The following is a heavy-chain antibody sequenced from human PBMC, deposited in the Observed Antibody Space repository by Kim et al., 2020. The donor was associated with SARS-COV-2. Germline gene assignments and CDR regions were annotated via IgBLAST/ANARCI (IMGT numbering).Heavy chain of an antibody. J-gene: IGHJ4*02. V-gene: IGHV4-34*01. Sequence: SETLPLTCAVYGVSFSGDYWSWIRQPPGKGLEWLGGIKNSGGTNYNPSLKSRISISIDTSKEQLTLKVSSVTAPDTAVSDCSKGRSSTKSGLRNWGQGT. CDR1: GVSFSGDY. CDR2: IKNSGGT. CDR3: SKGRSSTKSGLRN. D-gene: IGHD6-13*01.